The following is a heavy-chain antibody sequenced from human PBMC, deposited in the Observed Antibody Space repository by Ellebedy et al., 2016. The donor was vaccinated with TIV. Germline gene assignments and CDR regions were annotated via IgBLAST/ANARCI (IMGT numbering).Heavy chain of an antibody. Sequence: GGSLRLXXAASGFTFSSYDMHWVRQATGKGLEWVSAIGTAGDTYYPGSVKGRFTISRENAKNSLYLQMNSLRAGDTAVYYCARAGLGMWGGYYYGMDVWGQGTTVTVSS. CDR3: ARAGLGMWGGYYYGMDV. CDR1: GFTFSSYD. J-gene: IGHJ6*02. V-gene: IGHV3-13*04. CDR2: IGTAGDT. D-gene: IGHD3-16*01.